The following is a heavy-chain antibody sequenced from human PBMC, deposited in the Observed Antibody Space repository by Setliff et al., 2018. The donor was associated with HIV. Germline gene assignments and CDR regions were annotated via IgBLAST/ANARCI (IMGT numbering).Heavy chain of an antibody. CDR3: ARRTSFVGGAVAGNFDY. J-gene: IGHJ4*02. CDR1: GGSLSGYY. D-gene: IGHD6-19*01. CDR2: INDSRDT. V-gene: IGHV4-34*01. Sequence: SETLSLTCAVYGGSLSGYYWSWIRQSPGKGLEWIGEINDSRDTNYSPSLKSRFNISLDTSKNHFSLRLKSVTAADTAVFYCARRTSFVGGAVAGNFDYWGQGTLVTVSS.